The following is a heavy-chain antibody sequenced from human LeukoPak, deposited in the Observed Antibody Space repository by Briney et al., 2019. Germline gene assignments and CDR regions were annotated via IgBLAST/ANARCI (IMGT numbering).Heavy chain of an antibody. D-gene: IGHD4-17*01. CDR3: ARENYGDVYFDY. Sequence: GGSLRLSCAASGFTFSSYAMHWVRQAPGKGLEWVAVISYDGSNKYYADSVKGRFTISRDNSKNTLYLQMNSLRAEDTAVYYCARENYGDVYFDYWGQGTLVTVSS. CDR2: ISYDGSNK. CDR1: GFTFSSYA. J-gene: IGHJ4*02. V-gene: IGHV3-30-3*01.